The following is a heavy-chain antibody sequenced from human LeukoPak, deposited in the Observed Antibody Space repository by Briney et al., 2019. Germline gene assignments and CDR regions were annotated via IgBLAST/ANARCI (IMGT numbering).Heavy chain of an antibody. D-gene: IGHD3-22*01. CDR2: VYTSGST. CDR1: GGSISSYY. V-gene: IGHV4-4*07. J-gene: IGHJ4*02. Sequence: SETLSLTCTVSGGSISSYYWSWIRQPAGKGLEWIGRVYTSGSTNYNPSLESRVTMSVDTSKNQFSLKLSSVTAADTAVYYCARDVRYYYDSSGGGFDYWGQGTLVTVSS. CDR3: ARDVRYYYDSSGGGFDY.